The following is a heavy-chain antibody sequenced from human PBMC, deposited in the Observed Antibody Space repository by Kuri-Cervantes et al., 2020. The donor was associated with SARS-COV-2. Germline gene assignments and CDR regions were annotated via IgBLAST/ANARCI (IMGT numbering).Heavy chain of an antibody. J-gene: IGHJ5*02. CDR1: GGSISSGGYY. CDR3: ARVGVYCSSTSCYPNWFDP. Sequence: SETLSLTCTVSGGSISSGGYYWSWIRQPPGKGLEWIGYIYHSGSTYYNPSLKSRVTISVDTSKNQFSLKLSSVTAADTAVYYCARVGVYCSSTSCYPNWFDPWGQGTLVTVSS. CDR2: IYHSGST. V-gene: IGHV4-30-2*01. D-gene: IGHD2-2*01.